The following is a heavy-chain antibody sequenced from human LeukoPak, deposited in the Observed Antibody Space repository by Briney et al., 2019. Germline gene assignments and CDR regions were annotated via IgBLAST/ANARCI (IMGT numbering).Heavy chain of an antibody. J-gene: IGHJ3*01. Sequence: PSETLLLTCPVSGGSLTGYYRSWIRQPPGKGLEWIGYIFYSGGNHYNPSGNSRVSISVNTSKTQCSLKLTSVTAADTAVYYCARHITVTYDAIYLSGRGTTVTVSS. V-gene: IGHV4-59*08. CDR2: IFYSGGN. CDR3: ARHITVTYDAIYL. D-gene: IGHD4-11*01. CDR1: GGSLTGYY.